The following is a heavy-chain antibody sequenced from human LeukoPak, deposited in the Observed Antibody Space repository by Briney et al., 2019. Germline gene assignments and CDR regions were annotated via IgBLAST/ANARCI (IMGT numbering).Heavy chain of an antibody. Sequence: GGSLRLSCAAHGFTFSSYGRHWVRQAPGKGLGGVAVIWYDGSNKYYADSVKGRFTISRDNSKNTLYLQMNSLRAEGTAVYYCARAPYYDIFGYYFDYWGQGTLVTVSS. CDR2: IWYDGSNK. CDR3: ARAPYYDIFGYYFDY. V-gene: IGHV3-33*01. D-gene: IGHD3-9*01. J-gene: IGHJ4*02. CDR1: GFTFSSYG.